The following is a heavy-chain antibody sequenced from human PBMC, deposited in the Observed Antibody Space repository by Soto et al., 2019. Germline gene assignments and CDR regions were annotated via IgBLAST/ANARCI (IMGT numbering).Heavy chain of an antibody. Sequence: QLQLQESGPGLVKPSETLSLTCTVSGGSISSSSYYWGWIRQPPGKGLEWIGSIYYSGSTYYNPFLKSRVTISVDTSKNQLSLKLSSVPAADTAVYYCARHTVALVRGVIGEFDYWGQGTLVTVSS. D-gene: IGHD3-10*01. CDR1: GGSISSSSYY. J-gene: IGHJ4*02. CDR2: IYYSGST. V-gene: IGHV4-39*01. CDR3: ARHTVALVRGVIGEFDY.